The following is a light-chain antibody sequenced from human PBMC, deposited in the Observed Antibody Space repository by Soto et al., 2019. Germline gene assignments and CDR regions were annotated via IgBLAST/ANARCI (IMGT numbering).Light chain of an antibody. CDR2: DAS. Sequence: IQMTQSPSTLSASIGDRVTITCRASQSTSTWLAWYQQKPGKAPNLLIYDASRLKSGVPSRFSGSGSGTEFTLTVNSXLPDDFGAYHCQQYSRLPYTFGQGTKVDIK. V-gene: IGKV1-5*01. J-gene: IGKJ2*01. CDR3: QQYSRLPYT. CDR1: QSTSTW.